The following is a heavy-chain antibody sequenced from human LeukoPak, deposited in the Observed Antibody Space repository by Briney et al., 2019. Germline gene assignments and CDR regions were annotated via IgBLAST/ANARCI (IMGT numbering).Heavy chain of an antibody. D-gene: IGHD3-3*01. CDR2: ISSSSSYI. Sequence: PGGSLRLSCAASGFTFSSYSMNWVRQAPGKGLEWVSSISSSSSYIYYADSVKGRFTISRDNAKNSLYLKMNSLRAEDTAVYYCARETQSVSYYDFWSGPDYWGQGTLVTVSS. V-gene: IGHV3-21*01. J-gene: IGHJ4*02. CDR1: GFTFSSYS. CDR3: ARETQSVSYYDFWSGPDY.